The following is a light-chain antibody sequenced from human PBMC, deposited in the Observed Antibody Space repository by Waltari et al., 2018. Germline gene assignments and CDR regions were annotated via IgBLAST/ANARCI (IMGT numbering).Light chain of an antibody. J-gene: IGLJ2*01. Sequence: YQPHPDRGPKLMIYDVTDRPSGISIRFSGSKSGNTASLTISGLRAEDEAYYYCTSYTTTSTLVLFGGGTKLTVL. V-gene: IGLV2-14*03. CDR2: DVT. CDR3: TSYTTTSTLVL.